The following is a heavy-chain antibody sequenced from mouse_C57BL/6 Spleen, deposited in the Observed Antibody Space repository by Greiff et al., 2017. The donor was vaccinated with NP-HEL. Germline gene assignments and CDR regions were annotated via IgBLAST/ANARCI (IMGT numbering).Heavy chain of an antibody. Sequence: VQLKHSGPELVKPGASVKISCKASGYTFTDYYMNWVKQSHGKSLEWIGDINPNNGGTSYNQKFKGKATLTVDKSSSTAYMELRSLTSEDSAVYYCAGGDYSDYWGQGTTLTVSS. CDR2: INPNNGGT. CDR1: GYTFTDYY. CDR3: AGGDYSDY. V-gene: IGHV1-26*01. J-gene: IGHJ2*01.